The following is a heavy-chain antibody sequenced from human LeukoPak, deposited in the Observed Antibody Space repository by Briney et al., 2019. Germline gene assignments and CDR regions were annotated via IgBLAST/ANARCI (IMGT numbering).Heavy chain of an antibody. CDR1: GASINSAGYY. V-gene: IGHV4-31*03. Sequence: SETLSLTCTVSGASINSAGYYWSWIRQLPGKGLEWIGYISYTGSTYYNPSLKSRVIISGDTSKNQFSLKLSSVTAADTAIYYCARGDYWGQGTLVTVSS. J-gene: IGHJ4*02. CDR2: ISYTGST. CDR3: ARGDY.